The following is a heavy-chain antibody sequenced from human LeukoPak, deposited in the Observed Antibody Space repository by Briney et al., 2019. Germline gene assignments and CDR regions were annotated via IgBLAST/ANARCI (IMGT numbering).Heavy chain of an antibody. CDR2: IYYSGST. CDR3: ARVPGDYANYAAIDY. D-gene: IGHD4-17*01. Sequence: SETLSLTCTVSGGSISSYYWSWIRQPPGMGLEWIGTIYYSGSTYYNPSLKSRVTISVDTSKNQFSLKLNSVTAADTAVYYCARVPGDYANYAAIDYWGQGTLVTVSS. V-gene: IGHV4-59*12. CDR1: GGSISSYY. J-gene: IGHJ4*02.